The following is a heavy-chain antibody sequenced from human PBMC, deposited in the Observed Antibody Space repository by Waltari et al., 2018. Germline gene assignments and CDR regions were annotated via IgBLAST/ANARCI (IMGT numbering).Heavy chain of an antibody. CDR1: GGSISSHY. J-gene: IGHJ3*02. CDR2: IYDSGST. CDR3: ARDPSGYVNDAFDI. Sequence: QVQLQESGPGLVKPSETLSLTCTVAGGSISSHYWSWIRQPPGKGLEGIGYIYDSGSTNYNPALRSRVTISVDTSKNQFSLKLSSVTAADTAVYYCARDPSGYVNDAFDIWGQGTMVTVSS. V-gene: IGHV4-59*11. D-gene: IGHD5-12*01.